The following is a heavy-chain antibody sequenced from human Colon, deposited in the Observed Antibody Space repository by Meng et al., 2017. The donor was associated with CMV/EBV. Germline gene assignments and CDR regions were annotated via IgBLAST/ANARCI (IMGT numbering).Heavy chain of an antibody. CDR3: AKRTVLVPADLGPREFYFDR. D-gene: IGHD2-2*01. Sequence: GESLKISCAASGFTFSSYNMNWVRQAPGKGLEWISYISDNGRKRYYGDSVKGRFTVSRDNAENSLYLQMNSLRAEDTAVYYCAKRTVLVPADLGPREFYFDRWGQGTLVTVSS. V-gene: IGHV3-21*05. J-gene: IGHJ4*02. CDR2: ISDNGRKR. CDR1: GFTFSSYN.